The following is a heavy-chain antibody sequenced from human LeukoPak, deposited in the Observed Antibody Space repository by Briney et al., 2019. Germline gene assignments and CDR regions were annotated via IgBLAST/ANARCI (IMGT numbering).Heavy chain of an antibody. D-gene: IGHD3-10*01. J-gene: IGHJ4*02. Sequence: QVQLQESGPGVVKPSETLSLTCSVSGGSISGWYWSWIRQPPGKGLEWIGEINHSGSTNYNPSLKSRVTISVDTSKNQFSLKLSSVTAADTAVYYCARGYGSGSYYGYWGQGTLVTVSS. CDR3: ARGYGSGSYYGY. CDR1: GGSISGWY. CDR2: INHSGST. V-gene: IGHV4-59*12.